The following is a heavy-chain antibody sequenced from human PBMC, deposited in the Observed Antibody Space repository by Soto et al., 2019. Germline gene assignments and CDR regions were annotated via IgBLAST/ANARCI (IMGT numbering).Heavy chain of an antibody. CDR2: INHSGST. V-gene: IGHV4-34*01. CDR1: GGSFSGYY. D-gene: IGHD5-12*01. Sequence: SETLSLTCAVYGGSFSGYYWSWIRQPPGKGLEWIGEINHSGSTNYNPSLKSRVTISVDTSKNQFSLKLSSVTAADTAVYYCARGRKLGYSGYDPIGPFDLRAQRTLVTGSS. J-gene: IGHJ5*02. CDR3: ARGRKLGYSGYDPIGPFDL.